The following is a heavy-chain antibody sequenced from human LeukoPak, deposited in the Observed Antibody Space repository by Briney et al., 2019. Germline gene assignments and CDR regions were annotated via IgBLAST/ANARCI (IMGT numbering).Heavy chain of an antibody. D-gene: IGHD5-24*01. J-gene: IGHJ2*01. CDR3: AKPLKGRGMATINGYFDL. CDR1: GFTFSSYA. Sequence: QPAGSLRLSCAASGFTFSSYAMSWVRQAPGKGLEWVSAISGSGGSTYYADSVKGRFTISRDNSENTLYLQMNSLRAEDTAVYYCAKPLKGRGMATINGYFDLWGRGTLVTVSS. CDR2: ISGSGGST. V-gene: IGHV3-23*01.